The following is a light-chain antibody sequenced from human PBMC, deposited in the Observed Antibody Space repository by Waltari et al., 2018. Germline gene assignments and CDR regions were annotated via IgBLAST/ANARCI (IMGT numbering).Light chain of an antibody. Sequence: DIQMTQSPSTLSASIGDRVTITCRASQNSNIWLAWYQQKPGKAPNLLIYKASTLESGVPSMFSGSGSGTAFTLTISSLQPDDFATYFCQQYNNFYIYSFGQGTKLEIK. CDR2: KAS. CDR3: QQYNNFYIYS. CDR1: QNSNIW. J-gene: IGKJ2*03. V-gene: IGKV1-5*03.